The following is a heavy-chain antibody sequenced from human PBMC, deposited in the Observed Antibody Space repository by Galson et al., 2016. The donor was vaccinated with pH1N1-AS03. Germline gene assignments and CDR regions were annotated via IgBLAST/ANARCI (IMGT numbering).Heavy chain of an antibody. CDR3: ATDSAVVADRRVYFFDD. Sequence: SLRLSCAASGFTFSSYAMSWVRQAPGKGLEWVASLIGAGGVTYYARSVKGRFAVSRDTSENTVYPQLYRLRPEDTAVYYCATDSAVVADRRVYFFDDGGQGTLVTVSS. J-gene: IGHJ4*02. CDR1: GFTFSSYA. V-gene: IGHV3-23*01. D-gene: IGHD2-15*01. CDR2: LIGAGGVT.